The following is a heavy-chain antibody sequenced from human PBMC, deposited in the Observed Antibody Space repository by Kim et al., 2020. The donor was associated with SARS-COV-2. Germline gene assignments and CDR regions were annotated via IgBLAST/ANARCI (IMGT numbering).Heavy chain of an antibody. Sequence: GGSLRLSCAASGFTFSISSMNWVRQSPGKGLEWVSSITSTSTYMYYADSVKGRFTISRDNAKNSLYLQMNSLRAEDTAVYYCARDLTEIVHFDYWGQGTRVTVSS. CDR2: ITSTSTYM. V-gene: IGHV3-21*01. D-gene: IGHD2-15*01. CDR3: ARDLTEIVHFDY. CDR1: GFTFSISS. J-gene: IGHJ4*02.